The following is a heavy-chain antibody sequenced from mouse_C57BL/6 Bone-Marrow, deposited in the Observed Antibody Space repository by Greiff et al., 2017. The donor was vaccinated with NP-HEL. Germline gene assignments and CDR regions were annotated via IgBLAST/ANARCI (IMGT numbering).Heavy chain of an antibody. CDR1: GFNIKDDY. Sequence: VQLQQSGAELVRPGASVKLSCTASGFNIKDDYMHWVKQRPEQGLEWIGWIDPENGDTEYASKFQGKATITADPSSNTAYLQLSSLTSEDTAVYYCTTEVVYYDYALGYWGQGTTLTVSS. V-gene: IGHV14-4*01. J-gene: IGHJ2*01. CDR3: TTEVVYYDYALGY. D-gene: IGHD2-4*01. CDR2: IDPENGDT.